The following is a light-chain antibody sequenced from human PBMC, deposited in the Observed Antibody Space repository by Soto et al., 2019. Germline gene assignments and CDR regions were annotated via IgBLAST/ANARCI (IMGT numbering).Light chain of an antibody. CDR1: RGIGIS. J-gene: IGKJ4*01. V-gene: IGKV1-33*01. Sequence: DIQMTQSPSSLSESVGDRVTITCQASRGIGISLNWYQHIPGKAPRVLIYDATNLEAGVPSRFSGGRSGTHFTLTINSLQPEDFATYYCQQYHDLPTFGEGTKVDIK. CDR3: QQYHDLPT. CDR2: DAT.